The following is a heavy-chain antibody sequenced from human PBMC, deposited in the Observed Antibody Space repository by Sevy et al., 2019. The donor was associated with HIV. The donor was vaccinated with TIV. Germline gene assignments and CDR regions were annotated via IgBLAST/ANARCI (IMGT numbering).Heavy chain of an antibody. J-gene: IGHJ5*02. Sequence: GWSLRLSCAASGFTFSDYYMSWIRQAPGKGLEWVSYISSSGSTIYYADSVKGRFTISRDNAKNSLYLQMNSLRAEDTAVYYCARDRGYDILTVGWFDPWGQGTLVTVSS. CDR3: ARDRGYDILTVGWFDP. D-gene: IGHD3-9*01. CDR1: GFTFSDYY. CDR2: ISSSGSTI. V-gene: IGHV3-11*01.